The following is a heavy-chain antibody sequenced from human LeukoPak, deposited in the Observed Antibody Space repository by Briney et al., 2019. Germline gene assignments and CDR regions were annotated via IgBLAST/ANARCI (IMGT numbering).Heavy chain of an antibody. V-gene: IGHV3-48*04. D-gene: IGHD3-22*01. Sequence: GGSLRLSCAASGFTFSSNSMNWVRQAPGKGLEWVSYISSTGGTIYYADSMKGRFTISRDNAKNSLYLQMNSLRVEDTAVYYCARVNSSGYYYIDYWGQGTLVTVSS. J-gene: IGHJ4*02. CDR2: ISSTGGTI. CDR1: GFTFSSNS. CDR3: ARVNSSGYYYIDY.